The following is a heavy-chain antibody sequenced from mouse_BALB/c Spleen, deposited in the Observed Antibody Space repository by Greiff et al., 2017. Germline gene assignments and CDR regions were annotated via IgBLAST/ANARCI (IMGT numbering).Heavy chain of an antibody. D-gene: IGHD2-1*01. CDR2: ISSGSSTI. CDR3: ARSGGNYPYYYAMDY. CDR1: GFTFSSFG. J-gene: IGHJ4*01. V-gene: IGHV5-17*02. Sequence: EVNVVESGGGLVQPGGSRKLSCAASGFTFSSFGMHWVRQAPEKGLEWVAYISSGSSTIYYADTVKGRFTISRDNPKNTLFLQMTSLRSEDTAMYYCARSGGNYPYYYAMDYWGQGTSVTVSS.